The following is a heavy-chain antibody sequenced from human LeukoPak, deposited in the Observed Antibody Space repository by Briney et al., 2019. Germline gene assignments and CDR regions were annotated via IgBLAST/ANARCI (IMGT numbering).Heavy chain of an antibody. Sequence: SVKVSCKASGGTFSSYAFSWVRQAPGQGLEWMGGIIPLYGTANYAQRFQGRVTITADESTSTAYMELSSLRSEDTAVYYCARDLSGLLWFGDQTRDYYYYMDVWGKGTTVTISS. CDR2: IIPLYGTA. V-gene: IGHV1-69*01. J-gene: IGHJ6*03. CDR1: GGTFSSYA. D-gene: IGHD3-10*01. CDR3: ARDLSGLLWFGDQTRDYYYYMDV.